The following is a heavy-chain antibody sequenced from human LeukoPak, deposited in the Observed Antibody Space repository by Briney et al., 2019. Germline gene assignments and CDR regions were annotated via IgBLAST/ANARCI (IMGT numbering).Heavy chain of an antibody. CDR3: TRRGGYSYYDY. Sequence: GGSLRLSCTASGFTFGDYAMSWVRQAPGKGLEWVGFIRSKAYGGTTEYAASVKGRFTISRDDSKSIAYLQMNSLKTEDTAVYYWTRRGGYSYYDYWGQGTLVTVSS. V-gene: IGHV3-49*04. CDR2: IRSKAYGGTT. CDR1: GFTFGDYA. D-gene: IGHD5-24*01. J-gene: IGHJ4*02.